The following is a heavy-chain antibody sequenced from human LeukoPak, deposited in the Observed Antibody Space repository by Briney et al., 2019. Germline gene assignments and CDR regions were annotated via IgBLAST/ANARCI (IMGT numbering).Heavy chain of an antibody. CDR2: ISSNGGST. V-gene: IGHV3-64*01. J-gene: IGHJ3*02. CDR1: GFTFSSYA. D-gene: IGHD1-1*01. Sequence: PGGSLRLSCAASGFTFSSYAMHWVRQAPGKGLEYVSAISSNGGSTYYANSVKGRFTISKDNSKNTMYLQMGSLRAEDMAVYYCAREPPLERGFAFDIWGQGTMVTASS. CDR3: AREPPLERGFAFDI.